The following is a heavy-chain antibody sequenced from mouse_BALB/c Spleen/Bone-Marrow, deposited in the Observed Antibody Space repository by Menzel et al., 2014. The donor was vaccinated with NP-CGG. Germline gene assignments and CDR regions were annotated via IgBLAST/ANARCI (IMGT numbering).Heavy chain of an antibody. D-gene: IGHD2-1*01. J-gene: IGHJ4*01. V-gene: IGHV1-80*01. CDR1: GYVFSTYW. CDR2: IYPGDGDT. Sequence: QVQLQQSGAELVRPGSSVKISCKASGYVFSTYWMNWVKQRPGQGLERIGQIYPGDGDTNYNGKFKDKVILTANKSSSTAYMQLSSLTSKDSAVYFCARSGKGAMDYWGQGTSVTVSS. CDR3: ARSGKGAMDY.